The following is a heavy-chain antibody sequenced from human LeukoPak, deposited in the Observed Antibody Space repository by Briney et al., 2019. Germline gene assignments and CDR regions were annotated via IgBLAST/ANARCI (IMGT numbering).Heavy chain of an antibody. CDR3: ASGSGGYPGY. D-gene: IGHD2-15*01. CDR2: IFYSGTT. V-gene: IGHV4-39*01. CDR1: GGSISSKNDY. J-gene: IGHJ4*02. Sequence: PSETLSLTCSVSGGSISSKNDYWGWIRQPPGKGLEWIGNIFYSGTTFYNPSLKNRVTISVDTSKNHFSLNLSSVTAADTAVYYCASGSGGYPGYWGQGTLVTVSS.